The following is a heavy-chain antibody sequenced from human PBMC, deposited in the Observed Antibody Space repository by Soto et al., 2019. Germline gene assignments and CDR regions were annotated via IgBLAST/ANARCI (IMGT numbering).Heavy chain of an antibody. CDR1: GYSFPSDW. CDR2: IYPADSDT. J-gene: IGHJ6*02. D-gene: IGHD2-2*01. CDR3: ARIPDSTTSYYDHNFGMDV. Sequence: PGESLKISCKGSGYSFPSDWIGWVRQMPGKGLEWMGSIYPADSDTRYSPAFQGQVTISADKSIRTAYLQWSSLKASDTATYYCARIPDSTTSYYDHNFGMDVWGQGTTVTVSS. V-gene: IGHV5-51*01.